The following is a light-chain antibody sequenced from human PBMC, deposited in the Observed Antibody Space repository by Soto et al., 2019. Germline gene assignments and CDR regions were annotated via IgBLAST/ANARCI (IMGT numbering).Light chain of an antibody. J-gene: IGLJ3*02. CDR3: VARDGTLSAWV. V-gene: IGLV1-47*01. Sequence: QTVVTQPPSASGTPGQRVTISCSGSTSNIGSKFVYWYQQNPGTAPKLLIYANDQRPSGVPDRFSGSKSGTSASLAISGLRSEDEADYYCVARDGTLSAWVFGGGTKLTVL. CDR1: TSNIGSKF. CDR2: AND.